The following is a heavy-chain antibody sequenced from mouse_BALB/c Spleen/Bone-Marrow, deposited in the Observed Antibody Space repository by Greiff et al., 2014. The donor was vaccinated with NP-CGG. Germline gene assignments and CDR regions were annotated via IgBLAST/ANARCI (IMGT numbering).Heavy chain of an antibody. D-gene: IGHD3-3*01. Sequence: VQLQQSGAELVRPGSSVKISCKASGYAFSSYWMNWVKQRPGQGLEWIGQIYPGDGDTNYNGKFKGKATLTADKSSSTAYMQLRGLTTEDSAVYFCGKRGPGFDYWGQGPPLTVSS. J-gene: IGHJ2*01. V-gene: IGHV1-80*01. CDR2: IYPGDGDT. CDR1: GYAFSSYW. CDR3: GKRGPGFDY.